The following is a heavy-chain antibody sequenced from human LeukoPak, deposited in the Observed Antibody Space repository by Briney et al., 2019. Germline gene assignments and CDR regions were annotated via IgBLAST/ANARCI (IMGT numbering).Heavy chain of an antibody. D-gene: IGHD6-19*01. V-gene: IGHV4-38-2*02. CDR2: IDHSGST. J-gene: IGHJ6*03. CDR1: GYSISSGYH. Sequence: SETLSLTCTVSGYSISSGYHWGWIRQPPGKGLEWTGSIDHSGSTYYNPSLKSRVTISVDTSKNQFSLKLSSVTAADTAVYYCARSGYSSGWPLDYYYMDVWGKGTTVTISS. CDR3: ARSGYSSGWPLDYYYMDV.